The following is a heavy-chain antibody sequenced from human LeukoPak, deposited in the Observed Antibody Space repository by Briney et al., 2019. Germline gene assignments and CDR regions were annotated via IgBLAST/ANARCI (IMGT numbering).Heavy chain of an antibody. CDR2: IYFFGST. CDR1: GGSISSRSYY. CDR3: ARDKGTSYLSSFDY. J-gene: IGHJ4*02. V-gene: IGHV4-39*07. Sequence: PSETLSLTCTVSGGSISSRSYYWAWIRQSPGTGLEWIGNIYFFGSTYYNPSLRGRVAISVDMSENQFSLRPNSVTAADTAVYYCARDKGTSYLSSFDYWGQGTLVTVSS. D-gene: IGHD6-6*01.